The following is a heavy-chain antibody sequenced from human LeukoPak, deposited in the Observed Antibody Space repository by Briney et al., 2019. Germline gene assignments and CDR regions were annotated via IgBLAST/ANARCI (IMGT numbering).Heavy chain of an antibody. J-gene: IGHJ4*02. D-gene: IGHD3-22*01. Sequence: GGSLRLSCAASRFTFSSYAMSWVRQAPGKGLEWVSAISGSGGSTYYADSVKGRFTISRDNSKNTLYLQMNSLRAEDTAVYYCAKVRGGSYYDSSGYYFDYWGQGTLVTVSS. CDR1: RFTFSSYA. V-gene: IGHV3-23*01. CDR3: AKVRGGSYYDSSGYYFDY. CDR2: ISGSGGST.